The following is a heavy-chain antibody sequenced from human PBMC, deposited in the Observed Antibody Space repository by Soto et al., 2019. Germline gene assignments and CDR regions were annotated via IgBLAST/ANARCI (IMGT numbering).Heavy chain of an antibody. CDR1: GGTFSSYA. CDR2: IIPIFGTA. D-gene: IGHD1-1*01. CDR3: AREWNHSNWFDT. J-gene: IGHJ5*02. Sequence: SVKVSCKASGGTFSSYAISWVRQAPGQGLEWMGGIIPIFGTANYAQKFQGRVTITADKSTSTAYMELSSLRSEDTAVYYCAREWNHSNWFDTWGQGTLVTVSS. V-gene: IGHV1-69*06.